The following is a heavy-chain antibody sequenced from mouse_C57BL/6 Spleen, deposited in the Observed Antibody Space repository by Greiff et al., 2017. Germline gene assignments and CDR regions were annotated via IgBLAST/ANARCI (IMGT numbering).Heavy chain of an antibody. CDR1: GYTFTSYW. V-gene: IGHV1-59*01. J-gene: IGHJ2*01. Sequence: QVQLQQSGAELVRPGTSVKLSCKASGYTFTSYWMHWVKQRPGQGLEWIGVIDPSDSYTNYNQKFKGKATLTVDTSSSTAYMQLSSLTSEDSAVYYCAGPTTVVAFDYWGQGTTLTVSS. D-gene: IGHD1-1*01. CDR3: AGPTTVVAFDY. CDR2: IDPSDSYT.